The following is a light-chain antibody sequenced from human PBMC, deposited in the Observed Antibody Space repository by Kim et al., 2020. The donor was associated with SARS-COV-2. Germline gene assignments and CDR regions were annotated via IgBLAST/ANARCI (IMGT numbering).Light chain of an antibody. V-gene: IGLV1-47*01. CDR1: SSNIGSNY. CDR3: AVWDDSLSGWV. Sequence: ELTQPPSASGTPGQRVTISCSGSSSNIGSNYVYWYQQHPGTAPKLLIYRNNQRPSGVPDRFSGSKSGTSASLAISGLRSEDEADYYCAVWDDSLSGWVFGGGTQLTVL. CDR2: RNN. J-gene: IGLJ3*02.